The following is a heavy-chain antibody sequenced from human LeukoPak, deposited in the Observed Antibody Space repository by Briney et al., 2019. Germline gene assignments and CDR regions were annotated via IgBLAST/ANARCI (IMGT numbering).Heavy chain of an antibody. J-gene: IGHJ4*02. CDR3: AKEFGSDWPYYFDY. D-gene: IGHD6-19*01. CDR2: ITGSGGTT. V-gene: IGHV3-23*01. CDR1: GFIFSSYA. Sequence: GGSLRLSCAASGFIFSSYAMIWVRQAPGKGLEWVSGITGSGGTTYYADSAKGRFTISRDNSKNTLYLQMNTLRAEDTAVYYCAKEFGSDWPYYFDYWGQGTLVTVSS.